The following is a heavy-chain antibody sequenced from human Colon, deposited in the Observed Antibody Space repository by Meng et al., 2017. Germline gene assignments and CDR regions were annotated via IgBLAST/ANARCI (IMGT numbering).Heavy chain of an antibody. CDR2: IYYSGST. D-gene: IGHD3-22*01. CDR1: GGSISSGDYY. V-gene: IGHV4-30-4*01. CDR3: ARGYYDSSGYGYWYFDL. J-gene: IGHJ2*01. Sequence: VALEESGPGLVKPSQTLSLTSTGSGGSISSGDYYWSWIRQPPGKGLEWIGYIYYSGSTYYNPSLKSRVTISVDTSKNQFSLKLSSVTAADTAVYYCARGYYDSSGYGYWYFDLWGRGTLVTVSS.